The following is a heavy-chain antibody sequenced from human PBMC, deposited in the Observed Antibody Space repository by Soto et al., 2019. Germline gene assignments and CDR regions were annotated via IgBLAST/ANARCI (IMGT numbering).Heavy chain of an antibody. CDR3: TRDASRDSSARGWFDP. V-gene: IGHV3-11*06. Sequence: VGSLRLSCAASGFTFSDYYMSWIRQAPGKGLEWVSYISSSSSYTNYADSVKGRFTISRDNAKNSLYLQMNSLRAEDTAVYYCTRDASRDSSARGWFDPWGPGTLVTVSS. J-gene: IGHJ5*02. CDR2: ISSSSSYT. D-gene: IGHD6-13*01. CDR1: GFTFSDYY.